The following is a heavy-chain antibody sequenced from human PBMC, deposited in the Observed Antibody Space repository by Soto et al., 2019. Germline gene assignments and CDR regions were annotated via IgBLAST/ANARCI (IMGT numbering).Heavy chain of an antibody. CDR2: ISSSSSTI. Sequence: EVQLVESGGGLVQPGGSLRLSCAASGFTFSSYSMNWVRQAPGKGLEWVSYISSSSSTIYYADSVKGRLTISRDNAKNSLYLQMNSLRDEDTDVYYCACDYRNYVGSYGMDVWGQGSTVTVSS. V-gene: IGHV3-48*02. CDR3: ACDYRNYVGSYGMDV. D-gene: IGHD4-4*01. CDR1: GFTFSSYS. J-gene: IGHJ6*02.